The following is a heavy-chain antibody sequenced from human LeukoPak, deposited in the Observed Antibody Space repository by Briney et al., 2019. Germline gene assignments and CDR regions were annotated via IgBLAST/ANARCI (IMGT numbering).Heavy chain of an antibody. J-gene: IGHJ4*02. Sequence: GGSLRLSCAASGFTFSSYSMNWVRQAPGKGLEWVSYISSSSSTIYYADSVKGRFTNSRDNAKNSLYLQMNSLRDEDTAVYYCASGPITFGGVIVTFDYWGQGTLVTVSS. CDR2: ISSSSSTI. V-gene: IGHV3-48*02. CDR3: ASGPITFGGVIVTFDY. D-gene: IGHD3-16*02. CDR1: GFTFSSYS.